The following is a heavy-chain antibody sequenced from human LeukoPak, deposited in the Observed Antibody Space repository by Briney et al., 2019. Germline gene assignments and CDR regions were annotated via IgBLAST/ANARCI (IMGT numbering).Heavy chain of an antibody. CDR3: ARRYSSGWWIDY. Sequence: PVGSLRLSCAASGFTFSSYAMSWVRQAPGKGLEWVSAISGSGGSTYYADSVKGRFTISRDNSKNTLYLQMNTLRAEDTAVYYCARRYSSGWWIDYWGQGTLVTVSS. CDR1: GFTFSSYA. D-gene: IGHD6-19*01. J-gene: IGHJ4*02. V-gene: IGHV3-23*01. CDR2: ISGSGGST.